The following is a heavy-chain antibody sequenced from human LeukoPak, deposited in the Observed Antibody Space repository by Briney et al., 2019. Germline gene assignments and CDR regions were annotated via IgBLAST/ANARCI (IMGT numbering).Heavy chain of an antibody. CDR1: GFTFSSYA. CDR3: AKDLDCSSTSCYSGGYRGGDCLDY. J-gene: IGHJ4*02. D-gene: IGHD2-2*01. CDR2: ISGSGGST. V-gene: IGHV3-23*01. Sequence: GGSLRLSCAASGFTFSSYAMSWVRQAPGKGLEWVSAISGSGGSTYYADSVKGRFTISRDNSKNTLYLQMNSLRAEDTAVYYCAKDLDCSSTSCYSGGYRGGDCLDYWGQGTLVTVSS.